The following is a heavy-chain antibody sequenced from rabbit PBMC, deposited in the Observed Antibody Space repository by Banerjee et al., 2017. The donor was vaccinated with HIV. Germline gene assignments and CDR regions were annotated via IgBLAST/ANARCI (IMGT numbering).Heavy chain of an antibody. J-gene: IGHJ6*01. CDR2: IDPVFGST. V-gene: IGHV1S45*01. D-gene: IGHD1-1*01. CDR3: ARDFTGSRDFGL. Sequence: QEQLEESGGDLVKPEGSLTLTCTASGFSFSNGYVMCWVRQAPGKGLEWIGYIDPVFGSTYYASWVNGRFTISSHNAQNTLYLQLNSLTAADTATYFCARDFTGSRDFGLWGPGTLVTVS. CDR1: GFSFSNGYV.